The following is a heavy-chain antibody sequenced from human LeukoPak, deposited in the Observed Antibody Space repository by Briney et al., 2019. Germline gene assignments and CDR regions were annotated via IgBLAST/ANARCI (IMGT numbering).Heavy chain of an antibody. CDR1: GGSISLSYYY. J-gene: IGHJ1*01. V-gene: IGHV4-39*07. Sequence: PSETLSLTCSVSGGSISLSYYYWGWIGQPPEKALEWIGRVYYSGTTSYNPSLKSRVTISVDMSKNHFSLRLSSVTAADTAVYYCARLKYYYDSSGYRAEYFQHWGQGTLVTVSS. D-gene: IGHD3-22*01. CDR2: VYYSGTT. CDR3: ARLKYYYDSSGYRAEYFQH.